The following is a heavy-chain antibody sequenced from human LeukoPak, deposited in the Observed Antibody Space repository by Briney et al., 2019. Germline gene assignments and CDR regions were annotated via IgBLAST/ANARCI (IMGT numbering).Heavy chain of an antibody. CDR1: GFTFSSYA. D-gene: IGHD3-9*01. V-gene: IGHV3-30*04. Sequence: GGSLRLSCAASGFTFSSYAMHWVREAPGAGLEWVAVISYDGSNKYYADSVKGRFTISRDNSKNTLYLQMNSLGAEDTAVYFCARGGDYDILAGPFAYWGQGTLVTVSS. CDR2: ISYDGSNK. CDR3: ARGGDYDILAGPFAY. J-gene: IGHJ4*02.